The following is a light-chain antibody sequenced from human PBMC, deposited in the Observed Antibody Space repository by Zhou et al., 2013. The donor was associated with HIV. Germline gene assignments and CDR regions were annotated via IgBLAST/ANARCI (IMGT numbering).Light chain of an antibody. CDR1: QSVSSY. J-gene: IGKJ1*01. Sequence: EIVLTQSPATLSLSPGERATLSCRASQSVSSYLAWYQQKPGQAPRLLIYDASNRATGIPARFSGSGSGTDFTLTISSLEPEDFAVYHCQQYGSSPWTFGQGTKVKSN. CDR2: DAS. V-gene: IGKV3-11*01. CDR3: QQYGSSPWT.